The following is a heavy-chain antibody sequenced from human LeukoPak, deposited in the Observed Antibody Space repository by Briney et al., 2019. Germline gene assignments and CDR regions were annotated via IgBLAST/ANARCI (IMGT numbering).Heavy chain of an antibody. CDR3: AKGTTVDYYDSSGPNWFDP. J-gene: IGHJ5*02. D-gene: IGHD3-22*01. Sequence: GGSLRLSCAASGFTFSSYARSWVRQAPGKGLEWVSAISGSGGSTYYADSVKGRFTISRDNSKNTLYLQMNSLRAEDTAVYYCAKGTTVDYYDSSGPNWFDPWGQGTLVTVSS. CDR2: ISGSGGST. V-gene: IGHV3-23*01. CDR1: GFTFSSYA.